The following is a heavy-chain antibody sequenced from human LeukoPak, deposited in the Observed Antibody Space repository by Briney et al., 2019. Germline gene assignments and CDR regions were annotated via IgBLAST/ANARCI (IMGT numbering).Heavy chain of an antibody. CDR2: ISWNSGSI. J-gene: IGHJ4*02. CDR1: GFTFDDYA. V-gene: IGHV3-9*01. Sequence: GGSLRLSCAASGFTFDDYAMHWVRQAPGKGLEWVSGISWNSGSIGYADSVKGRFTISRDNAKNSLYLQMNSLRAEDTALYYRAKDRYCSGGSCYPYYFDYWGQGTLVTVSS. D-gene: IGHD2-15*01. CDR3: AKDRYCSGGSCYPYYFDY.